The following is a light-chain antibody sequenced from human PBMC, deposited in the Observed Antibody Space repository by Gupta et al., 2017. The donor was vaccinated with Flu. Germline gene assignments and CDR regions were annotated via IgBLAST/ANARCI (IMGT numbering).Light chain of an antibody. CDR1: SSNIGSSA. CDR3: AAWDDSLSAWV. Sequence: QSVLTQPPSASATPGQRVTISCSGSSSNIGSSAVNWFQQLPGTAPKLLIYSNNQRPSGVPDRFSGSKSGTSASLAISGLQSEDEADYHCAAWDDSLSAWVFGGGTKLTVL. CDR2: SNN. J-gene: IGLJ3*02. V-gene: IGLV1-44*01.